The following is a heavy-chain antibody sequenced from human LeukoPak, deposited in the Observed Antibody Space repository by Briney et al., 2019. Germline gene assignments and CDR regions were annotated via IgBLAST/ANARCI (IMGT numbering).Heavy chain of an antibody. J-gene: IGHJ4*02. V-gene: IGHV1-18*01. CDR1: GYTFTSYG. CDR3: ARDPSNSGYDYLYYFDY. D-gene: IGHD5-12*01. CDR2: ISAYNGNT. Sequence: ASVRLSCKASGYTFTSYGISWVRQAPGQGLEWMGWISAYNGNTNYAQKLQGRVTMNTDTSTSTAYMELRSLRSDDTAVYYCARDPSNSGYDYLYYFDYWGQGTLVTVSS.